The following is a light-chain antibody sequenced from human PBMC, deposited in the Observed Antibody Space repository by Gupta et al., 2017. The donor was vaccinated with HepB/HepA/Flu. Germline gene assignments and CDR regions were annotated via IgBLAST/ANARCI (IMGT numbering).Light chain of an antibody. Sequence: DIVMTQSPDSLAVSVGERATIDCKSSQSFLYSSNNKNYLAWYKQKPGQPPKLLIYWAPTREAGVADRFGGSGFGKDLTLTISSRQEEDVAVYYCQLNDSDPPRTFGQGTKVEIK. CDR1: QSFLYSSNNKNY. J-gene: IGKJ1*01. CDR2: WAP. CDR3: QLNDSDPPRT. V-gene: IGKV4-1*01.